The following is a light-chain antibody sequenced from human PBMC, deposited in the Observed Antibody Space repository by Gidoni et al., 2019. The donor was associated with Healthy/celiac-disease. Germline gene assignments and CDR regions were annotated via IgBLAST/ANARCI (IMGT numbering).Light chain of an antibody. CDR2: GAS. J-gene: IGKJ1*01. CDR3: QQYGSSPRT. V-gene: IGKV3-20*01. Sequence: EIVSTQSPGTLSLSPGERATLSCRASQSVSSSSSAWYQQKPDQAPRLLIYGASSRATGIPDRFSGSGSGTVFTLTISRLEPEDFAVYYCQQYGSSPRTFGQGTKVEIK. CDR1: QSVSSSS.